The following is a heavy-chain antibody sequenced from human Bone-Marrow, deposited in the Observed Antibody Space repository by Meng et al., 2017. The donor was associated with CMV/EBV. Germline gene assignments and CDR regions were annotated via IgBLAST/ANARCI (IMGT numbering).Heavy chain of an antibody. Sequence: SETLSLTCAVSGGSISSSNWWSWVRQPPGKGLEWIGEIYHSGSTNYNPSLKSRVTISVDTSKNQFSLKLSSVTAADTAVYYCARATIYDFWSGYHRGNWFDPWGQGTLVTVS. CDR1: GGSISSSNW. J-gene: IGHJ5*02. D-gene: IGHD3-3*01. V-gene: IGHV4-4*02. CDR3: ARATIYDFWSGYHRGNWFDP. CDR2: IYHSGST.